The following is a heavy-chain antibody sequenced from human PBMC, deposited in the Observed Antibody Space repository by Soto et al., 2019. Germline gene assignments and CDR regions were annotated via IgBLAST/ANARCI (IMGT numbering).Heavy chain of an antibody. CDR2: IYSSGST. D-gene: IGHD3-3*01. CDR1: GGTLSGYY. V-gene: IGHV4-4*07. CDR3: ARGQRFSDWFDP. J-gene: IGHJ5*02. Sequence: SETLSLTCTVSGGTLSGYYWTWIRQSAGGGLEWIGRIYSSGSTNYNPSLKSRVTISLDTSMSHFSLRLRSVSAADTAVYYCARGQRFSDWFDPWGQGTLVTVSS.